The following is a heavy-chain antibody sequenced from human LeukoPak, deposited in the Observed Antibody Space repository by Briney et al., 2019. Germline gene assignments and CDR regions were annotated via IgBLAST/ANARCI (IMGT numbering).Heavy chain of an antibody. D-gene: IGHD4/OR15-4a*01. Sequence: GGSLRLSCAASGFTVSSNYMSWVRQAPGKGLEWVSVISGSGGTTYYTDSVKGRFAISRDNSKNTLYLQMNSLRAEDTAVYYCAKDDRMSTGYGASDYWGQGTLVTVSS. J-gene: IGHJ4*02. V-gene: IGHV3-23*01. CDR2: ISGSGGTT. CDR1: GFTVSSNY. CDR3: AKDDRMSTGYGASDY.